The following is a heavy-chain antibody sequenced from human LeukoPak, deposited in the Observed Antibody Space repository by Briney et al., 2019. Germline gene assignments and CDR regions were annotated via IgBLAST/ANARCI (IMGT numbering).Heavy chain of an antibody. CDR3: MVRGVIIVDYYYYYMDV. CDR2: ISGSGGST. CDR1: GFTFSSYA. J-gene: IGHJ6*03. Sequence: GGSLRLSCAASGFTFSSYAMSWVRQAPGKGLEWVSAISGSGGSTYYADSVKGRFTISRDNFKNTLYLQMNSLRAEDTAVYYCMVRGVIIVDYYYYYMDVWGKGTTVTVSS. D-gene: IGHD3-10*01. V-gene: IGHV3-23*01.